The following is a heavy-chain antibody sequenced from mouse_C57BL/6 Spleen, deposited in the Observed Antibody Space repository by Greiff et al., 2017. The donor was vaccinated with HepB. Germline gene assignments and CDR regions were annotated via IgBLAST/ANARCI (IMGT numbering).Heavy chain of an antibody. D-gene: IGHD1-1*01. CDR2: INPYNGGT. V-gene: IGHV1-19*01. J-gene: IGHJ1*03. CDR1: GYTFTDYY. CDR3: ARYGGDYGSSYGYFDV. Sequence: VQLQQSGPVLVKPGASVKMSCKASGYTFTDYYMNWVKQSHGKSLEWIGVINPYNGGTSYNQKFKGKATLTVDKSSSTAYMELNSLTSEDSAVYYCARYGGDYGSSYGYFDVWGTGTTVTVSS.